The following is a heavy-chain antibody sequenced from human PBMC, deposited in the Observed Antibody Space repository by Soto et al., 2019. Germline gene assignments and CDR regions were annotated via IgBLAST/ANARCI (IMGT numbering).Heavy chain of an antibody. V-gene: IGHV3-30*14. CDR2: ISYDGNSE. D-gene: IGHD1-26*01. CDR3: AIDGYSGRSDGFDV. Sequence: QMQLVESGGGVVQPGRSLRLSCAASGFTFGAYTMHWVRQAPGKGLEWVAVISYDGNSERYTDTVKGRFTVSRDNSKSTMYLQMNSLRADDTAVYYCAIDGYSGRSDGFDVWGQGTMVTVSS. CDR1: GFTFGAYT. J-gene: IGHJ3*01.